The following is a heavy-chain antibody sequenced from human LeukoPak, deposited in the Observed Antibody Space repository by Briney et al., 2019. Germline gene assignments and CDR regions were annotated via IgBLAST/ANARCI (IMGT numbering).Heavy chain of an antibody. Sequence: ASVKVSCKASGYIITGYYIHWVRQAPGQGLEWMGWISPNSGGTNYAQKFQGRVTMTRDTSMSTAYMDVRSLRSDDTAIYYCARVIITTGGAGAFDIWGQGTMVTVSS. CDR1: GYIITGYY. V-gene: IGHV1-2*02. J-gene: IGHJ3*02. D-gene: IGHD3-10*01. CDR3: ARVIITTGGAGAFDI. CDR2: ISPNSGGT.